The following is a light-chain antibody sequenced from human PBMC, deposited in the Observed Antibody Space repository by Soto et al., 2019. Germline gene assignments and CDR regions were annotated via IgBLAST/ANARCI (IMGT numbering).Light chain of an antibody. Sequence: EIVLTQSPVTLSLSPGERVTLSCRASQSVSSYLAWYQHTPGQAPRLLIYGASRRATGVPDRFSGSGSGTDFTLSISRLEPEDFAMYYCQQYDSSPRTFGQGTKVEIK. CDR1: QSVSSY. CDR3: QQYDSSPRT. J-gene: IGKJ1*01. CDR2: GAS. V-gene: IGKV3-20*01.